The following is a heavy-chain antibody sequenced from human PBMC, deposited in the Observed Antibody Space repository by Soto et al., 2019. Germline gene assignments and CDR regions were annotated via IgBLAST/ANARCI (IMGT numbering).Heavy chain of an antibody. CDR1: GGSINSYY. D-gene: IGHD3-16*01. CDR2: IYYSGST. J-gene: IGHJ4*02. CDR3: ARATLYGGALCFDH. V-gene: IGHV4-59*01. Sequence: LSLTCTVSGGSINSYYWSWIRQPPGKGLEWIGYIYYSGSTNYNPFLKSRVTISVDTSKNQFSLKVNSLTAAGTAVYYCARATLYGGALCFDHWGQGTLVTVSS.